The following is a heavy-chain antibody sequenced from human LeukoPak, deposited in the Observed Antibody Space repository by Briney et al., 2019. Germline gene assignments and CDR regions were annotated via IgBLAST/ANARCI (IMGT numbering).Heavy chain of an antibody. D-gene: IGHD1-14*01. CDR1: GFSFSDHA. CDR2: MSHDGFTQ. V-gene: IGHV3-30-3*01. CDR3: ARNHHFDY. J-gene: IGHJ4*02. Sequence: GGSLRLSCAGSGFSFSDHAMHWVRQAPGKGLEWVAVMSHDGFTQIYAASVRGRFTVARDLSKNTLYLQMNSLTTEDTAVYRCARNHHFDYWGQGTLVTVSS.